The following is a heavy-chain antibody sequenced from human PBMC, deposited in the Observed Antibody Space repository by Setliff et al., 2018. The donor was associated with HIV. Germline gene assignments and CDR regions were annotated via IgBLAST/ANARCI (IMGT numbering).Heavy chain of an antibody. D-gene: IGHD3-22*01. CDR2: ISYSGIT. J-gene: IGHJ3*02. CDR3: ARVLGVRRDYYDSSAPLRAAFDI. Sequence: LSLTCTVSGGSLTSGGDSWSWIRQHPGKGLKWIGYISYSGITYYDPSLKSRLTMSVDTSNNQFSLKLSSATAADTAVYYCARVLGVRRDYYDSSAPLRAAFDIWGQGTMVTVSS. V-gene: IGHV4-31*03. CDR1: GGSLTSGGDS.